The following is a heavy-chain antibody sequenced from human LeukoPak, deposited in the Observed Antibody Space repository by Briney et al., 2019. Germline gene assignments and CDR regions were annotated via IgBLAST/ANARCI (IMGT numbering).Heavy chain of an antibody. CDR2: INSEST. CDR3: AKRGLVSVSSKGPFDP. J-gene: IGHJ5*02. Sequence: GGSLRLSCAASGFSFSNYAMSWARQAPGKGREGVATINSESTYYADSVKGRFTISRDNSKNTLFLQMNSLRGEDTAVYYCAKRGLVSVSSKGPFDPWGQGTLVTVSS. V-gene: IGHV3-23*01. D-gene: IGHD3-10*01. CDR1: GFSFSNYA.